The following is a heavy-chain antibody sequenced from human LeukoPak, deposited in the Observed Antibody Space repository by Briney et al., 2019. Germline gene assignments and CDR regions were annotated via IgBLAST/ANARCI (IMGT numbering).Heavy chain of an antibody. J-gene: IGHJ4*02. V-gene: IGHV1-2*02. CDR3: VSLGALYSGHDTTDY. CDR1: GYTFSDYY. CDR2: IKPNSGDT. D-gene: IGHD5-12*01. Sequence: ASVKVSCKASGYTFSDYYMHWVRQAPGQGLEWMGRIKPNSGDTNHVQKFQGRVTMSRDTSISTAYMELSRLTPGDTAVYYCVSLGALYSGHDTTDYWGQGTLVTVSS.